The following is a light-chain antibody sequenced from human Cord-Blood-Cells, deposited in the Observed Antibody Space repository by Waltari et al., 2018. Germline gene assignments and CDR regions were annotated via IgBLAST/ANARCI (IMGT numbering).Light chain of an antibody. J-gene: IGKJ1*01. CDR1: QGISNY. V-gene: IGKV1-27*01. CDR3: QKYNSAPWT. CDR2: AAS. Sequence: SPSSLSASVGDRVTITRRASQGISNYLAWYQQKPGKVPKLLIYAASTLQSGVPSRFSGSGSGTDFTLTICSLQPEDVATYYCQKYNSAPWTFGQGTKVEIK.